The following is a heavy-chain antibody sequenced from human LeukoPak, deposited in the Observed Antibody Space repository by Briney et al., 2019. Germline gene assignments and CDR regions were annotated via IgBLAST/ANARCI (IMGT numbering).Heavy chain of an antibody. J-gene: IGHJ6*02. CDR3: ARGYGGNFRGNYYYGMDV. CDR1: GGSISSGGYY. V-gene: IGHV4-31*03. D-gene: IGHD4-23*01. CDR2: IYYSGST. Sequence: SETLSLTCTVSGGSISSGGYYWSWIRQHPGKGLEWIGYIYYSGSTYYNPSLKSRVTISVDTSKNQFSLKLSSVAAADTAVYYCARGYGGNFRGNYYYGMDVWGQGTTVTVSS.